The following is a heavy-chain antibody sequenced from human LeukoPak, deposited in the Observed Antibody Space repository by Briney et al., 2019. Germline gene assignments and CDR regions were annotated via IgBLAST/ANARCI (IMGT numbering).Heavy chain of an antibody. CDR2: IIPSAGRT. J-gene: IGHJ4*01. V-gene: IGHV1-46*01. D-gene: IGHD2-15*01. Sequence: ASVKVSCKASGYTFTSYYIHWVRQAPGQGLEWMGIIIPSAGRTNYAQKFRGRVSMTTDMSTSTVYMELSSLRSEDTAVYYCAREYSGGNFDYWGQGTLVTVSS. CDR3: AREYSGGNFDY. CDR1: GYTFTSYY.